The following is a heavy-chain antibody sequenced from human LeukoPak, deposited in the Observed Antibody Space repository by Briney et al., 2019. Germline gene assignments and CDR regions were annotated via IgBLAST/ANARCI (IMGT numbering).Heavy chain of an antibody. D-gene: IGHD7-27*01. V-gene: IGHV3-53*01. CDR2: FYSGAGT. CDR1: GLTVSNNY. J-gene: IGHJ3*02. Sequence: GGSLRLSCAASGLTVSNNYMSWVRQPPGKGLEWVSVFYSGAGTNYADSVRGRFTISRDKSKNTLYLQMNSLRAEDTAVYYCARHTSGEAFDIWGQGTMVTVSS. CDR3: ARHTSGEAFDI.